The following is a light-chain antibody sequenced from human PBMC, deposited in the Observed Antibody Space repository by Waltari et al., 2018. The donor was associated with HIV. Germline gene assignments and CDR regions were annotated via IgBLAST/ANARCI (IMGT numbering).Light chain of an antibody. J-gene: IGKJ1*01. Sequence: AIETTQSTSSLYASVGDRVTITCRASQGIRNDLGWYQQKPGKAPKLLIYAASSLQSGVPSRFSGSGSGTDFTLTISSLQPEDFATYYCLQDYNYPWTFGQGTKVEIK. CDR3: LQDYNYPWT. CDR2: AAS. CDR1: QGIRND. V-gene: IGKV1-6*01.